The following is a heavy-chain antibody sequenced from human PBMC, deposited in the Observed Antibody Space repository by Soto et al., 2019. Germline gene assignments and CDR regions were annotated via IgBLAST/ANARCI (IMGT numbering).Heavy chain of an antibody. D-gene: IGHD2-2*01. J-gene: IGHJ4*02. CDR3: ASGYCSSTSCYRLFDY. CDR1: GGSISSYY. CDR2: IYYSGST. V-gene: IGHV4-39*01. Sequence: SETLSLTCTVSGGSISSYYWGWIRQPPGKGLEWIGIIYYSGSTYYNPSLKSRVTISLDTSKNQFSLKLSSVTAADTAVYYCASGYCSSTSCYRLFDYWGQGTLVTVSS.